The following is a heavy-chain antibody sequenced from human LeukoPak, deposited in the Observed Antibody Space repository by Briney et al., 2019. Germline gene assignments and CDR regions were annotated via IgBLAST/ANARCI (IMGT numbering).Heavy chain of an antibody. J-gene: IGHJ6*03. CDR3: ARSPAGANYYLDV. D-gene: IGHD1-14*01. CDR2: ISSSSSYI. CDR1: GFTFSSYS. Sequence: EGSLRLSCAASGFTFSSYSMNWVRQAPGKGLEWVSSISSSSSYIYYADSVKGRFTISRDNAKNSLYLQMNSLRAEDTAVYYCARSPAGANYYLDVWGKGTTVTISS. V-gene: IGHV3-21*01.